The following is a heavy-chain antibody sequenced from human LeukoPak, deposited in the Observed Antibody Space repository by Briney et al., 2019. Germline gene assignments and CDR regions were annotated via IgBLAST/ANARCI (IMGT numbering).Heavy chain of an antibody. V-gene: IGHV6-1*01. CDR2: TYYRSKWYN. Sequence: SQTLSLTCAISGDSVSSNSAAWNWIRQSPSRGLEWLGRTYYRSKWYNDYAVSVKSRITINPDTSKNQFSLKLSSVTAADTAVYYCARIFLEWLFPWGYYYMDVWGKGTTVTVSS. CDR3: ARIFLEWLFPWGYYYMDV. J-gene: IGHJ6*03. CDR1: GDSVSSNSAA. D-gene: IGHD3-3*01.